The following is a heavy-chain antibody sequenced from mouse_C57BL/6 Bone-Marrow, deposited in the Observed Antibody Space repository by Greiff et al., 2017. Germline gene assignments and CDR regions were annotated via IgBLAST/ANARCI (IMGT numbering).Heavy chain of an antibody. CDR3: ARGYYSLDY. CDR1: GYTFTDYY. V-gene: IGHV1-19*01. D-gene: IGHD2-12*01. Sequence: VHVKQSGPVLVKPGASVKMSCKASGYTFTDYYMNWVKQSHGKSLEWIGVINPCNGGTSYNQKFKGKATLTVDKSSSTAYMEHNSLTSEDSAVYYCARGYYSLDYWGQGTTLTVSS. J-gene: IGHJ2*01. CDR2: INPCNGGT.